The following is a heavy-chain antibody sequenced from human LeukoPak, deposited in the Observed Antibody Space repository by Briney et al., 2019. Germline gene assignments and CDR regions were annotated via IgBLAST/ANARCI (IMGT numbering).Heavy chain of an antibody. Sequence: PSETLSLTCTVSGGSISSYYWSWIRQPPGKGLEWIGYIYYSGSTNYNPSLKIRVTISVDTSKIQFSLKLSSVTAADTAVYYCATRSYSSGWDFDYWGQGTLVTVSS. J-gene: IGHJ4*02. CDR2: IYYSGST. CDR3: ATRSYSSGWDFDY. V-gene: IGHV4-59*08. CDR1: GGSISSYY. D-gene: IGHD6-19*01.